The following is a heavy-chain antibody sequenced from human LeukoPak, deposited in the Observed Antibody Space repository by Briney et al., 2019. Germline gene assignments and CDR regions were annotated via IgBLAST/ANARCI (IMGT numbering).Heavy chain of an antibody. CDR1: GFIFSTYG. CDR3: AKTDYYDSSDYHGY. V-gene: IGHV3-30*02. J-gene: IGHJ4*02. CDR2: IQFDGSNE. Sequence: GGSLRLSCTASGFIFSTYGMHWVRQAPGKGLEWVAFIQFDGSNEFYADSVKGRFTISRDNSRNTLYLQMNRLRAEDTAVYYCAKTDYYDSSDYHGYWGQGTLVTVSS. D-gene: IGHD3-22*01.